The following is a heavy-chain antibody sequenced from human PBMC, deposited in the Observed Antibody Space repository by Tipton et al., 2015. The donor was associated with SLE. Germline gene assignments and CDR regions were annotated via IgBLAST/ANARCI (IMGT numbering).Heavy chain of an antibody. CDR3: ATSEPRGYSYGLYRY. Sequence: TLSLTCTVSGGSISSGSYYWSWIRQPAGKGLEWIGYIYTSGSTYYNPSLKSRVTISVDTSKNQFSLKLSSVTAADTAVYYCATSEPRGYSYGLYRYWGQGTLVTVSS. CDR2: IYTSGST. D-gene: IGHD5-18*01. V-gene: IGHV4-61*09. CDR1: GGSISSGSYY. J-gene: IGHJ4*02.